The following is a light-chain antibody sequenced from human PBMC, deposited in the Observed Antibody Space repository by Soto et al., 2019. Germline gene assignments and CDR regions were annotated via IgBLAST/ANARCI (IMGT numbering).Light chain of an antibody. CDR2: AAS. CDR1: QSVTSK. Sequence: EIVMTQSPATLSVSPGERATLSCRASQSVTSKLAWYQFKPGQAPRLLIYAASTRATGIPARFSGSGSGTEFTLNIISLQSEDIAIYYCQQYNNWPPITFGQGTKVEI. V-gene: IGKV3D-15*01. CDR3: QQYNNWPPIT. J-gene: IGKJ1*01.